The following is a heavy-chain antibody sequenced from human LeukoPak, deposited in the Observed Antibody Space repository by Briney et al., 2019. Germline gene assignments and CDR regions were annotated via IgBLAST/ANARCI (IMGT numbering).Heavy chain of an antibody. D-gene: IGHD3-22*01. Sequence: IPGGSLRLSCAASGFTFSRYTMNWVRQAPGKGLEWVSSISSSGSYIYYADSLKGRFTISRDNGKNSLYLQMNSLRAEDTAVYYCARFYYDTTGYPSPLVFDYWGQGTLVTVSS. J-gene: IGHJ4*02. V-gene: IGHV3-21*01. CDR3: ARFYYDTTGYPSPLVFDY. CDR2: ISSSGSYI. CDR1: GFTFSRYT.